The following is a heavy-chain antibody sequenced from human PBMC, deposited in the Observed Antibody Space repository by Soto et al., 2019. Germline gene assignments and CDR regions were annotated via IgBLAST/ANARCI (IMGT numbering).Heavy chain of an antibody. CDR1: GGSISSGDYY. CDR2: IYYSGST. Sequence: SETLSLTCTVSGGSISSGDYYWSWIRQPPGKGLEWIGYIYYSGSTYYNPSLKSRVTISVDTSKNQFSLKLSSVTAADTAVYYCARDRVILRQRYYYYGMDVWGQGTTVT. D-gene: IGHD3-16*02. CDR3: ARDRVILRQRYYYYGMDV. V-gene: IGHV4-30-4*01. J-gene: IGHJ6*02.